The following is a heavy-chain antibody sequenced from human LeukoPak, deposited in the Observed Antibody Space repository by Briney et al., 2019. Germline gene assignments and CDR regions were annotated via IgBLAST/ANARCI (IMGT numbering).Heavy chain of an antibody. Sequence: PGGSLRLSCAASAFTFSSYGMHWVRQAPGKGLEWVALISYDGSDKYYADSVKGRFTISRDNSKNTLYLQMSSLRADDTAVYYCAKDISGGDCPDYWGQGTLVTVSS. J-gene: IGHJ4*02. V-gene: IGHV3-30*18. CDR3: AKDISGGDCPDY. CDR1: AFTFSSYG. CDR2: ISYDGSDK. D-gene: IGHD2-21*02.